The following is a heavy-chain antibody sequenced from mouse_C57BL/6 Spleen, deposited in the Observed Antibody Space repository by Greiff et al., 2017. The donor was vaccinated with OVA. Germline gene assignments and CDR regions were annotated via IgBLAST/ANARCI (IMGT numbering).Heavy chain of an antibody. Sequence: QVQLQQPGAELVKPGASVKLSCKASGYTFTSYWMQWVKQRPGQGLEWIGEIDPSDSYTNYNQKFKGKATLTVDTSSSTAYMQLSSLTSEDSAVYYCARRAYYSNGDAIDYWGQGTSVTVSS. CDR1: GYTFTSYW. CDR2: IDPSDSYT. CDR3: ARRAYYSNGDAIDY. J-gene: IGHJ4*01. V-gene: IGHV1-50*01. D-gene: IGHD2-5*01.